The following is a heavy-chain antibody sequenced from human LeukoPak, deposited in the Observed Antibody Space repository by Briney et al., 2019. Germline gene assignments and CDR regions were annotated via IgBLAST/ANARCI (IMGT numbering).Heavy chain of an antibody. CDR1: GFTFSSYG. CDR2: ISYDGSNK. Sequence: GGSLRLSCAASGFTFSSYGMHWVRQAPGKGLEWVAVISYDGSNKYYADSVKGRFTISRDNSKNTLYLQMNSLRAEDTAVYYCAKARETDYWGQGTLVTVSS. D-gene: IGHD5-24*01. CDR3: AKARETDY. J-gene: IGHJ4*02. V-gene: IGHV3-30*18.